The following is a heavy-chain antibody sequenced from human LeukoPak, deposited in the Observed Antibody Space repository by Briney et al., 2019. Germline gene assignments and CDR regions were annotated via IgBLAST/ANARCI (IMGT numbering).Heavy chain of an antibody. CDR2: ISDTGGST. V-gene: IGHV3-23*01. Sequence: PGGSLRLSCAASGFTFDDYAMHWVRQAPGKGLEWVSAISDTGGSTYDADSVKGRFTISRDNSKNTLYLQMNSLRAEDTAVYYCAKDTSIGRYCTNGVCSPFDYWGQGTLVTVSS. J-gene: IGHJ4*02. D-gene: IGHD2-8*01. CDR3: AKDTSIGRYCTNGVCSPFDY. CDR1: GFTFDDYA.